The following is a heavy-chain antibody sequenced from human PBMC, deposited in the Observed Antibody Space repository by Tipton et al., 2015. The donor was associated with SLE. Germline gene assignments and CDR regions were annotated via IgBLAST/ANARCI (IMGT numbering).Heavy chain of an antibody. D-gene: IGHD3-3*01. J-gene: IGHJ4*02. V-gene: IGHV4-38-2*02. CDR3: ARSSDYDFWSGYLFDY. Sequence: TLSLTCTVSGYSISSGYYWGWIRQPPGKGLEWIGSIYHSGSTYYNPSLKGRVTISVDTSKNQFSLKLSSVTAADTAVYYCARSSDYDFWSGYLFDYWGQGTLVTVSS. CDR2: IYHSGST. CDR1: GYSISSGYY.